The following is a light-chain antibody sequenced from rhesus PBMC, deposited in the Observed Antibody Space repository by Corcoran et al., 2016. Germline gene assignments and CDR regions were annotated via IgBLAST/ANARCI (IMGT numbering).Light chain of an antibody. CDR3: CSYAGTNTFI. CDR2: DVS. Sequence: QAALTQPPSVSGSPGQSVTISCTGTSSDIGGYNSVSWYQQHPGKAPRLMIYDVSKWPSGVSDRFSGSKAGNTASLTISGLQAEDEADYYCCSYAGTNTFIFGGGSRLTVL. CDR1: SSDIGGYNS. V-gene: IGLV2-23*01. J-gene: IGLJ1*01.